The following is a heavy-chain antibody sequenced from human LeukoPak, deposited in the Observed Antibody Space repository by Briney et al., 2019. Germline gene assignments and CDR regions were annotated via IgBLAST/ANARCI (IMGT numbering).Heavy chain of an antibody. Sequence: PGGSLRLSCAASGFTFRSYSMNWVRQARGKGLEWVSYISSSSSPIYYADSVKGRFTISRDNAKNSLYLQMNSLRAEDTAVYYCARDGWYFDLWGRGTLVTVSS. CDR2: ISSSSSPI. V-gene: IGHV3-48*01. J-gene: IGHJ2*01. CDR3: ARDGWYFDL. CDR1: GFTFRSYS.